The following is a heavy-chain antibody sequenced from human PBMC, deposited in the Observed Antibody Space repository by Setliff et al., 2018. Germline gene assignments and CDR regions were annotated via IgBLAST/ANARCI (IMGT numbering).Heavy chain of an antibody. V-gene: IGHV4-59*01. Sequence: SETLSLTCTVSGGSFSTYYWSWIRQAPGKGLEWIGHVYYSGAANYNPSLKSRVTVSVDTSKNQFSLRLISVTAADTAVYYCARGGTFRYFDFWGQGTLVTAPQ. CDR3: ARGGTFRYFDF. D-gene: IGHD5-12*01. J-gene: IGHJ4*02. CDR1: GGSFSTYY. CDR2: VYYSGAA.